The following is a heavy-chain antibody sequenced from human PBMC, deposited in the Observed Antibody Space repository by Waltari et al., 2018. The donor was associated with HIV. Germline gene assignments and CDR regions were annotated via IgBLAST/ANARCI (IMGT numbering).Heavy chain of an antibody. CDR2: ISGSGGDT. J-gene: IGHJ4*02. V-gene: IGHV3-23*01. CDR3: AKVGLSGRWLLRRPFYFDY. D-gene: IGHD3-10*01. CDR1: GFTFSSYA. Sequence: LLESGGNLVQPGGSLTLSCAASGFTFSSYAMTWVRQAPGKGLEWVSGISGSGGDTLFADSVKDRFTISRDASTVYLSMNRLTAEDTAVYYCAKVGLSGRWLLRRPFYFDYWGQGILVTVSS.